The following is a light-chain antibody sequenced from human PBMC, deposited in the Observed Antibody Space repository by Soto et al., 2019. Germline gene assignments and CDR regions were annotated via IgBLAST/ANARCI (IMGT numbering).Light chain of an antibody. CDR3: QHRSNWPPIT. CDR2: DSS. Sequence: EIVLTQSPATLSLSPGERATLSCRASQSVSIYLALYQQKPAQAPRLLIYDSSNRAAGIPARFSARGSGTDFTLFISNLGPEDSAVYYCQHRSNWPPITFGQGTRWRL. V-gene: IGKV3-11*01. J-gene: IGKJ5*01. CDR1: QSVSIY.